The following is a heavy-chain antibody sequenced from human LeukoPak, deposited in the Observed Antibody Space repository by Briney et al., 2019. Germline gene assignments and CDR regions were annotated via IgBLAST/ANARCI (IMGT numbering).Heavy chain of an antibody. CDR1: GISINPYY. Sequence: SETLSLTXTVSGISINPYYWTWIRQPAGKGLEWIGRIIYTTGSTNYNPSLSSRVTMSVDTSKNQISLKLTYVTAADTAMYYCIRDGPSWGLLWGLGTLVTVSS. V-gene: IGHV4-4*07. CDR3: IRDGPSWGLL. D-gene: IGHD3-16*01. CDR2: IIYTTGST. J-gene: IGHJ4*02.